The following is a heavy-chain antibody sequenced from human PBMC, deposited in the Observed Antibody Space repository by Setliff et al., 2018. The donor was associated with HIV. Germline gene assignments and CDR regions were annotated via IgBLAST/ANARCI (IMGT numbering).Heavy chain of an antibody. CDR1: GHTFSTYR. V-gene: IGHV5-51*01. J-gene: IGHJ3*02. CDR3: VRFVAYKWSYGSNGFDI. D-gene: IGHD3-16*01. CDR2: IFPSDSDI. Sequence: GESLKLSCKGSGHTFSTYRIGWVRQRPGKGLEWMWIIFPSDSDIKYSRSLQDQFTISADKSIATAYLQWRILKTSDSGVYFCVRFVAYKWSYGSNGFDIWGQGTVVTVSS.